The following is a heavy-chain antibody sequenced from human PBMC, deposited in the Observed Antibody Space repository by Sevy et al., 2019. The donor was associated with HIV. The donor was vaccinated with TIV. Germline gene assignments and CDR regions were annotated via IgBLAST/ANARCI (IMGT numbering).Heavy chain of an antibody. CDR1: GFTFSSYS. Sequence: GGSLRLSCAASGFTFSSYSMNWVRQAPGKGLEWVSYISSSSSTIYYADSVMGRFTISRDNAKNSLYLQMNSLRAEDTAVYYCARDGSRYSSSWSFYGMDVWGQGTTVTVSS. J-gene: IGHJ6*02. D-gene: IGHD6-13*01. V-gene: IGHV3-48*01. CDR2: ISSSSSTI. CDR3: ARDGSRYSSSWSFYGMDV.